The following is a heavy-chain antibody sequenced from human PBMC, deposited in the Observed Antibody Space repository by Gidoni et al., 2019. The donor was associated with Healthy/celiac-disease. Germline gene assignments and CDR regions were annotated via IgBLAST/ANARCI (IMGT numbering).Heavy chain of an antibody. V-gene: IGHV4-34*01. J-gene: IGHJ4*02. CDR3: AGNSSSWSFDY. CDR1: GGSFSGYY. CDR2: INHSGST. D-gene: IGHD6-13*01. Sequence: QVQLQQWGAGLLKPSETLSLTCAFYGGSFSGYYWSWIRQPPGKGLEWIGEINHSGSTNYNPSLKSRVTISVDTSKNQFSMKLSSVTAADTAVYYCAGNSSSWSFDYWGQGTLVTVSS.